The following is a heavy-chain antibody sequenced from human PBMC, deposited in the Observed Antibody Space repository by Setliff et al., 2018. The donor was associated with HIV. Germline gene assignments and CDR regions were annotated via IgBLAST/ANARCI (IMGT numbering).Heavy chain of an antibody. Sequence: SGPTLVNPSQTLTLTCTLSGFSLTTGVGVAWIRQPPGKALEWLAIIFWYNDKRYSPSLKTRLTMSKDTSKNEVALSMTNMTPVDTATYFCAHSYYLDSSALREFDVWGQGIPVTVSS. J-gene: IGHJ4*02. CDR3: AHSYYLDSSALREFDV. D-gene: IGHD3-10*01. CDR1: GFSLTTGVG. CDR2: IFWYNDK. V-gene: IGHV2-5*01.